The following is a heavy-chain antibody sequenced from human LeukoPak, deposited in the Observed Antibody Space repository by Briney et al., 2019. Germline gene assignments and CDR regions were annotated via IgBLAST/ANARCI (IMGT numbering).Heavy chain of an antibody. J-gene: IGHJ4*02. D-gene: IGHD6-13*01. CDR3: ARDSRLDSAAAALGPFDY. CDR1: GFTFSSYA. CDR2: ISYDGSNK. Sequence: PGGSLRLSCAASGFTFSSYAMHWVRQAPGKGLEWVAVISYDGSNKYYADSVKGRFTTSRDNSKNTLYLQMNSLRAEDTAVYYCARDSRLDSAAAALGPFDYWGQGTLVTVSS. V-gene: IGHV3-30-3*01.